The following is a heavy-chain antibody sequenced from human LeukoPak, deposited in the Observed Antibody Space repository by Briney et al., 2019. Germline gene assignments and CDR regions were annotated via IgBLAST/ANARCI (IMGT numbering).Heavy chain of an antibody. D-gene: IGHD1-26*01. V-gene: IGHV3-33*06. CDR2: IWYDGSNK. Sequence: QPGGSLRLSCAASGFTFSSYGMHWVRQAPGKGLEWVAVIWYDGSNKYYADSVTGRFTISRDNSKNTLYLHINSLRAEDTAVYYCAKDLGARGVGATMSSWGQGTLVTVSS. J-gene: IGHJ5*02. CDR1: GFTFSSYG. CDR3: AKDLGARGVGATMSS.